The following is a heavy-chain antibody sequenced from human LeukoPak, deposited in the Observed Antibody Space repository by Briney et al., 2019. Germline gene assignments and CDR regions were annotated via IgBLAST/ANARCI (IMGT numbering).Heavy chain of an antibody. CDR2: ISGSGGST. D-gene: IGHD3-10*01. CDR1: GLTFSSYA. CDR3: AKDRVSGYYYMDV. J-gene: IGHJ6*03. V-gene: IGHV3-23*01. Sequence: GESLRLSCAASGLTFSSYAMSWVRQAPGKGLEWVSAISGSGGSTYYADSVKGRFTISRDNSKNTLYLQMNSLRAEDTAVYYCAKDRVSGYYYMDVWGKGTTVTVSS.